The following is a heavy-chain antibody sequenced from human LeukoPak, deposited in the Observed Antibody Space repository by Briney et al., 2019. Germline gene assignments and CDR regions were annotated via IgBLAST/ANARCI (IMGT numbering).Heavy chain of an antibody. Sequence: GESLKISCKGSGYSFTSYWIGWVRQMPGKGLEWMGIIYPGDSDTRYSPSFQGQVTISADKSISTAYLQWSSLKASDTAMYYCARHFASCSGGSCYLHPLGTWFDPWGQGTLVTVSS. CDR3: ARHFASCSGGSCYLHPLGTWFDP. CDR2: IYPGDSDT. J-gene: IGHJ5*02. V-gene: IGHV5-51*01. D-gene: IGHD2-15*01. CDR1: GYSFTSYW.